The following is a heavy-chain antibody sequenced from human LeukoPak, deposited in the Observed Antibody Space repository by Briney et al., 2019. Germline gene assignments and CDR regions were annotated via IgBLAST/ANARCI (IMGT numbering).Heavy chain of an antibody. CDR2: IFTSGST. D-gene: IGHD1-1*01. CDR3: ARGQSTII. Sequence: PSETLSLTCTVSGGSISSGSYYWSWIRQPAGKGLEWIGRIFTSGSTNYNPSLKSRVTISVDTSKNQFSLKLSSVTAADTAVYYCARGQSTIIWGQGTMVTVSS. V-gene: IGHV4-61*02. CDR1: GGSISSGSYY. J-gene: IGHJ3*02.